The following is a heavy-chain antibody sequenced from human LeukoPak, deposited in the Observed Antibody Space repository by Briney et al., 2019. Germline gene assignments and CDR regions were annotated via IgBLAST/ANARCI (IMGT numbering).Heavy chain of an antibody. Sequence: GGSLRLSCAASGFTFSSYAMSWVRQAPGKGLEWVSAISGSGGSTYYADSVKGRFTISRDNSKNTLYLQMNSLRAEDTAVYYCARDYDFWSGYFDYWGQGTLVTVSS. CDR3: ARDYDFWSGYFDY. J-gene: IGHJ4*02. V-gene: IGHV3-23*01. CDR1: GFTFSSYA. CDR2: ISGSGGST. D-gene: IGHD3-3*01.